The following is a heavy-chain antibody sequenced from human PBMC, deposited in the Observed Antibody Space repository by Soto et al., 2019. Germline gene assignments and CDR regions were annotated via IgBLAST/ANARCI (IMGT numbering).Heavy chain of an antibody. D-gene: IGHD6-19*01. CDR3: PQQWLANGRIDY. CDR1: GFSLSTSGVG. Sequence: QITLKESGPTLVKPTQTLTLTCTFSGFSLSTSGVGVGWIRQPPGKALEWLALIYWDDDKRYSPSLKSRLTFPKNTTKNQVVLRSTNMDPMDTSPYFAPQQWLANGRIDYWGPGTLTTDSS. CDR2: IYWDDDK. V-gene: IGHV2-5*02. J-gene: IGHJ4*02.